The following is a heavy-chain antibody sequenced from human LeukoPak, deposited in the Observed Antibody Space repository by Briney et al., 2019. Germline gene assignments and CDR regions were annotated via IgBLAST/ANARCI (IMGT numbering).Heavy chain of an antibody. V-gene: IGHV4-4*07. D-gene: IGHD4-17*01. J-gene: IGHJ1*01. CDR1: GGSISSYY. CDR2: IYTSGST. Sequence: SETLSLTCTVSGGSISSYYWSWIRQPAGKGLEWIGRIYTSGSTNYNPSLKSRVTISVDTPKNQFSLKLSSVTAADTAVYYCARGGTVTSYFQHWGQGTLVTVSS. CDR3: ARGGTVTSYFQH.